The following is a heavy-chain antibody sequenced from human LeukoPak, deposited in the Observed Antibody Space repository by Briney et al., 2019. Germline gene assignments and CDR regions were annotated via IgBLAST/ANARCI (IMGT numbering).Heavy chain of an antibody. D-gene: IGHD3-22*01. V-gene: IGHV3-33*01. J-gene: IGHJ1*01. CDR3: ARADDSSGLGFQH. Sequence: AGGSLRLSCAASGFTFSSYGMHWVRQAPGKGLEWVAVIWYDGSNKYYTDSVKGRFTISRDNSKNTLYLQMNSLRAEDTAVYYCARADDSSGLGFQHWGQGTLVTVSS. CDR2: IWYDGSNK. CDR1: GFTFSSYG.